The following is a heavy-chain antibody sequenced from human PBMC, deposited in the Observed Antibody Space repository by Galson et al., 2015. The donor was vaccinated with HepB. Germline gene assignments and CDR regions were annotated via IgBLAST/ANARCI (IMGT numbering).Heavy chain of an antibody. CDR1: GYTFTSYG. Sequence: QSGAEVKKPGASVKVSCKASGYTFTSYGISWVRQAPGQGLEWMGWISAYNGNTNYAQKLQGRVTMTTDTSTSTAYMELRSLRSDDTAVYYCARESYEPRYCSSTSCYSYGMDVWGQGTTVTVSS. CDR2: ISAYNGNT. J-gene: IGHJ6*02. D-gene: IGHD2-2*01. CDR3: ARESYEPRYCSSTSCYSYGMDV. V-gene: IGHV1-18*01.